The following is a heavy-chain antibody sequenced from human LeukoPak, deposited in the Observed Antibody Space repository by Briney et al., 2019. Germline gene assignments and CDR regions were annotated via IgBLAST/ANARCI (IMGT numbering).Heavy chain of an antibody. J-gene: IGHJ6*02. CDR3: AREGIQFLEWPDTKAPYGMDV. Sequence: GRSLRLSCAASGFTYRNYGMHWVRQGPGTGLEWVAVIWYDGSNEKYADSVKGQFTISRYNSQNTLYLQMNSLRAEDTAVYYCAREGIQFLEWPDTKAPYGMDVWGQGTTVTVSS. V-gene: IGHV3-33*01. CDR2: IWYDGSNE. CDR1: GFTYRNYG. D-gene: IGHD3-3*01.